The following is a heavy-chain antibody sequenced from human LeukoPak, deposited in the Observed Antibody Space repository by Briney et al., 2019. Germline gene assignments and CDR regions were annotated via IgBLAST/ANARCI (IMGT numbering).Heavy chain of an antibody. D-gene: IGHD3-22*01. Sequence: VASVKVSCKASGYTFTSYGISWVRQAPGQGLEWMGWISAYNGNTNYAQKLQGRVTMTTDTSTSTAYMELRSLRSDDTAVYYCARVRVIPPPELPYYFDYWGQGTLVTVSS. CDR2: ISAYNGNT. V-gene: IGHV1-18*01. J-gene: IGHJ4*02. CDR3: ARVRVIPPPELPYYFDY. CDR1: GYTFTSYG.